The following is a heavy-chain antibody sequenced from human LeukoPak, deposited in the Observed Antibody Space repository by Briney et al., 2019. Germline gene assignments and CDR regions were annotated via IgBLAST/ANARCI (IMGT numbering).Heavy chain of an antibody. CDR2: IIPIFGTA. J-gene: IGHJ6*03. V-gene: IGHV1-69*13. CDR3: ARLGEPKRYYYYMDV. CDR1: GGTFSSYA. D-gene: IGHD3-10*01. Sequence: SVKVSCKASGGTFSSYAISWVRQAPGQGLEWMGRIIPIFGTANYAQKFQGRVTITADESTSTAYMELSSLRSEDTAVYYCARLGEPKRYYYYMDVWGKGTTVTVSS.